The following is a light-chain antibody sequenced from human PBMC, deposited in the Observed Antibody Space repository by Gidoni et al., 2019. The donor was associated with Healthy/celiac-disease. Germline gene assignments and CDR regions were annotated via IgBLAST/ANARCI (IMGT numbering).Light chain of an antibody. CDR1: SSDVGSYNL. CDR2: EGS. V-gene: IGLV2-23*03. J-gene: IGLJ2*01. Sequence: QSALTQPASVSGSPGQSITISCTGTSSDVGSYNLVSWYQPHPGKAPKLMIYEGSKGPSGVSNRFSGSKSGNTASLTISGLQAEDEADYYCCSYAGSSTFYVVFGGGTKLTVL. CDR3: CSYAGSSTFYVV.